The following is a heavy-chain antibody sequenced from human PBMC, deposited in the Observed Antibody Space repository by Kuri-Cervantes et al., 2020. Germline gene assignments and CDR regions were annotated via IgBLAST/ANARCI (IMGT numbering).Heavy chain of an antibody. Sequence: GSLRLSCSVSGGSITSTHYFWVWIRQPPGKGLEWIGNIHYTGTSHFNPSLKSRATMSVDTAENQFSLKLSSVTAADTAVYYCARVRANIVGAADAFDIWGQGTMVTVSS. CDR3: ARVRANIVGAADAFDI. V-gene: IGHV4-39*07. J-gene: IGHJ3*02. CDR2: IHYTGTS. D-gene: IGHD1-26*01. CDR1: GGSITSTHYF.